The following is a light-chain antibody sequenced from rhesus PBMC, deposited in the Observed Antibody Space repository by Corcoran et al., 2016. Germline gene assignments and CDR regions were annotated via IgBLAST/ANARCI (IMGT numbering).Light chain of an antibody. CDR3: LQYSSSPWT. Sequence: DIQMTQSPSSLSASVGDRVTITCQASQGISSWLAWYQHRPGKAPKLLSYAASSLQTGVPSRFSGIGSGTDFTLTISSLPPEDFATYYCLQYSSSPWTFGQGTKVEIK. CDR1: QGISSW. V-gene: IGKV1-22*01. CDR2: AAS. J-gene: IGKJ1*01.